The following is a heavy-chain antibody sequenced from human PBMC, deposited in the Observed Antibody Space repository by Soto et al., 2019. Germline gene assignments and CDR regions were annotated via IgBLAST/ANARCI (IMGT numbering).Heavy chain of an antibody. D-gene: IGHD4-17*01. Sequence: QVQLVQSGAEVKKPGSSVKVSCKASGGTFSSYTISWVRQAPVQGLEWMGRIIPILGIANYAQKFQGRVTITADKSTSTAYMELSSLRSEDTAVYSCAIETVTTTNDAFDIWGQGTMVTVSS. J-gene: IGHJ3*02. V-gene: IGHV1-69*02. CDR3: AIETVTTTNDAFDI. CDR1: GGTFSSYT. CDR2: IIPILGIA.